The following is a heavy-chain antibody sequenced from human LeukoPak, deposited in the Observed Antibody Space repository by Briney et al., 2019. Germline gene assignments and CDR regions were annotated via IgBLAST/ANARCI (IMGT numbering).Heavy chain of an antibody. CDR3: AKAGSIRFDY. J-gene: IGHJ4*02. Sequence: PGGSLRLSCAASGFSFSSYWMTWVRQAPGKGPEWVANIKQDGIEKYSVDSVKGRFTISRDNAKNSVYLQMNSLRAEDTAAYYCAKAGSIRFDYWGQGTLVTVSS. V-gene: IGHV3-7*03. CDR2: IKQDGIEK. CDR1: GFSFSSYW. D-gene: IGHD1-26*01.